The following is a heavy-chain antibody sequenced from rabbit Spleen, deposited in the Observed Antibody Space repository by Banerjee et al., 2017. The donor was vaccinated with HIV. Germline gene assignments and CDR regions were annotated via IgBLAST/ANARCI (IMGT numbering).Heavy chain of an antibody. V-gene: IGHV1S45*01. CDR2: IDTGSSGFT. CDR3: ARDSGSSFSSYGMDL. J-gene: IGHJ6*01. CDR1: GFSFSSSYY. D-gene: IGHD8-1*01. Sequence: QEQLVESGGGLVQPEGSLTLTCTAAGFSFSSSYYMCWVRQAPGKGLEWIACIDTGSSGFTYFATWAKGRFTCSKTSSTTVTLQMTRLTAADTATYFCARDSGSSFSSYGMDLWGPGTLVTVS.